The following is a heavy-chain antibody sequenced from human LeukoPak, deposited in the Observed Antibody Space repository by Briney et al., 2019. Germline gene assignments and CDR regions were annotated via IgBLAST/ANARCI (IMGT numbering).Heavy chain of an antibody. V-gene: IGHV4-34*01. D-gene: IGHD4-11*01. Sequence: SETLSLTCAVSGGSFSGYYWSWIRQPPGKGLEWIGEINHSGSTNYNPSLKSRVTISVDTSKNQFSLKLSSVTAADTAVYYCARDPSNYGYFDYWGQGTLVTVSS. CDR1: GGSFSGYY. J-gene: IGHJ4*02. CDR2: INHSGST. CDR3: ARDPSNYGYFDY.